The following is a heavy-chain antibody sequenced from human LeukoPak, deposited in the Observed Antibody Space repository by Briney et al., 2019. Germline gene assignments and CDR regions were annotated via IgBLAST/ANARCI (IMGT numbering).Heavy chain of an antibody. CDR2: IWYGGSNK. V-gene: IGHV3-33*01. CDR1: GFTFSSYG. J-gene: IGHJ5*02. Sequence: GGSLRLSCAASGFTFSSYGMHWVRQAPGKGLEWVAVIWYGGSNKYYADSVKGRFTISRDNSKNTLYLQMNSLRAEDTAVYYCARKENILTGYYDHWGQGTLVIVSS. D-gene: IGHD3-9*01. CDR3: ARKENILTGYYDH.